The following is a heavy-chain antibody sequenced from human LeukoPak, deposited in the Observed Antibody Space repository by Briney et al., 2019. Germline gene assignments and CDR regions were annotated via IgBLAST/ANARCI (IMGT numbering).Heavy chain of an antibody. Sequence: SETLSLTCTVSGGSISSSSYYWSWIRQPPGKGLEWIGYIYYSGSTNYNPSLKSRVTISVDTSKDQFSLKLSSVTAADTAVYYCARDLGIVASYGMDVWGQGTTVTVSS. CDR3: ARDLGIVASYGMDV. CDR1: GGSISSSSYY. J-gene: IGHJ6*02. CDR2: IYYSGST. V-gene: IGHV4-61*01. D-gene: IGHD1-26*01.